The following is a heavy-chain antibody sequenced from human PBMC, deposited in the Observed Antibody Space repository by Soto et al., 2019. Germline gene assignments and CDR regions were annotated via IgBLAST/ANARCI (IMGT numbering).Heavy chain of an antibody. CDR3: ARERGGYGLFDS. V-gene: IGHV4-30-2*01. Sequence: TLSLTCTVSGGSISNAADSWSWIRPPTGMGLEWIGYIYPSGMPFYNPSLRRRVTISIDRSNDQFSLNLKSVTAADTAVYYCARERGGYGLFDSWGQGTLVTVSS. CDR2: IYPSGMP. CDR1: GGSISNAADS. J-gene: IGHJ4*02. D-gene: IGHD5-18*01.